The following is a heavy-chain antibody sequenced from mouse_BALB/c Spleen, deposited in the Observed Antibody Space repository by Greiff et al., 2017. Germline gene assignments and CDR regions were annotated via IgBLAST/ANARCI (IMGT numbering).Heavy chain of an antibody. Sequence: EVQGVESGGGLVKPGGSLKLSCAASGFTFSSYAMSWVRQTPEKRLEWVASISSGGSTYYPDSVKGRFTISRDNARNILYLQMSSLRSEDTAMYYCAREGLLYFDYWGQGTTLTVSS. CDR2: ISSGGST. V-gene: IGHV5-6-5*01. CDR1: GFTFSSYA. CDR3: AREGLLYFDY. J-gene: IGHJ2*01. D-gene: IGHD1-1*01.